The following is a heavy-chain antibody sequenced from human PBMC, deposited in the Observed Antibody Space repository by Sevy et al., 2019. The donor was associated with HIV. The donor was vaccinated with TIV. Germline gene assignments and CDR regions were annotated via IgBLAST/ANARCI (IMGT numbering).Heavy chain of an antibody. CDR3: AASLGTMLXQXXXXFXXX. CDR1: XXXXRGXX. Sequence: SETLSLTXAXXXXXXRGXXWXXVXQPPGKGLEWIGEINHTGSPKYNPSLKSRVTISIDTTRNRFSLKLTSVTAADTAVYXCAASLGTMLXQXXXXFXXXWGQGTQVTVSS. J-gene: IGHJ4*02. V-gene: IGHV4-34*01. CDR2: INHTGSP. D-gene: IGHD2-8*01.